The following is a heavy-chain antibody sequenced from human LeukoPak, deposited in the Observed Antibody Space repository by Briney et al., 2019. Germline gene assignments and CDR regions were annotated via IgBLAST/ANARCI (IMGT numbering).Heavy chain of an antibody. CDR3: ARDRKTSDY. CDR2: ISSGSSYI. CDR1: GFTFSTYS. V-gene: IGHV3-21*01. J-gene: IGHJ4*02. Sequence: GGSLRLSCGASGFTFSTYSMNWVRQAPGKGLEWVSTISSGSSYIYYADSVKGRFTISRDNAENSLYLQMNSLRAEDTAVYYCARDRKTSDYWGQGTLVTVSS.